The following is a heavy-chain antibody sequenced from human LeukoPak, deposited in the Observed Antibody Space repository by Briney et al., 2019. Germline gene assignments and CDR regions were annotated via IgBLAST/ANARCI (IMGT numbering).Heavy chain of an antibody. CDR1: GYTLTELS. J-gene: IGHJ6*03. Sequence: ASVKVSCKVSGYTLTELSMHWVRQAPGKGLEWMGGFDPEDGETIYAQKFQGRVTMTEDTSTDTAYMELSSLRSEDTAVYYCATGTVLRFFPFYYYYMDVWGKGTTVTVSS. CDR3: ATGTVLRFFPFYYYYMDV. D-gene: IGHD3-3*01. CDR2: FDPEDGET. V-gene: IGHV1-24*01.